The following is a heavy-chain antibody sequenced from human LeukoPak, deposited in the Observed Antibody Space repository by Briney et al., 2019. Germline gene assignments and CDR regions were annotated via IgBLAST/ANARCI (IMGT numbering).Heavy chain of an antibody. J-gene: IGHJ4*02. CDR1: GGSFSGYY. D-gene: IGHD1-1*01. CDR2: INHSGST. Sequence: PSETLSLTCAVYGGSFSGYYWSWIRQPPGKGLEWIGEINHSGSTNYNPSLKSRVTISVDTSKNQFPLKLSSVTAADTAVYYCARGKNWNHFDYWGQGTLVTVSS. CDR3: ARGKNWNHFDY. V-gene: IGHV4-34*01.